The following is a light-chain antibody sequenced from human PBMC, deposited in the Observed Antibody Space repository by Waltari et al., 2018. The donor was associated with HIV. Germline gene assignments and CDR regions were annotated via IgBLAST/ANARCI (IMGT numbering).Light chain of an antibody. CDR1: QNINSY. Sequence: DIQMTPSPSSLSESVGDRVTITWRANQNINSYLNWYLQKPGKAPNLLIFGASTLQSGVPSRFSASGSGIDFILTISGVQHEDFATYFCQQSHTTPATFGQGTKLEMK. CDR2: GAS. V-gene: IGKV1-39*01. J-gene: IGKJ2*01. CDR3: QQSHTTPAT.